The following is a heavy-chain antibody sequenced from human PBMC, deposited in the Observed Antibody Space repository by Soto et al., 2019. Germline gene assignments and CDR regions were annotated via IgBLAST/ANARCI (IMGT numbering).Heavy chain of an antibody. CDR1: GGSISSSSYY. J-gene: IGHJ4*02. Sequence: NPSETLSLTCTVSGGSISSSSYYWGWIRQPPGKGLEWIGSIYYSGSTYYNPSLKSRVTISVDTSKNQFSLKLSSVTAADTAVYYCARHPLSSGLIDYWGQGTLVTVSS. CDR3: ARHPLSSGLIDY. CDR2: IYYSGST. D-gene: IGHD6-19*01. V-gene: IGHV4-39*01.